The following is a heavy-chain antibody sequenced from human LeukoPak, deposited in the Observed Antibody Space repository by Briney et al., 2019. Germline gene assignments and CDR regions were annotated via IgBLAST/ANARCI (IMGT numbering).Heavy chain of an antibody. V-gene: IGHV3-48*03. J-gene: IGHJ4*02. Sequence: GGSLRLSCAVSGXTFSSYEMNWVRQAPGKGLEWVSYISSSGSTIYYADSVKGRFTISRDNAKNSLYLQMNSLRAEDTAVYYCATPLPIDYWGQGTLVTVSP. CDR1: GXTFSSYE. CDR3: ATPLPIDY. CDR2: ISSSGSTI.